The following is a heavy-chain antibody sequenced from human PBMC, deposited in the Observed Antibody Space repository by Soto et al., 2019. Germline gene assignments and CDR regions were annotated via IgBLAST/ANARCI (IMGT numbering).Heavy chain of an antibody. CDR2: IYYSGGT. CDR3: ARLVQLLQGRWFDP. CDR1: GGSISSGDYY. V-gene: IGHV4-30-4*01. Sequence: SETLSLTCTVSGGSISSGDYYWSWIRQPPGKGLEWIGYIYYSGGTYYNPSLKSRVTISVDTSKNQFSLKLSSVTAADTSVYYCARLVQLLQGRWFDPWGQGTLVTVSS. D-gene: IGHD2-15*01. J-gene: IGHJ5*02.